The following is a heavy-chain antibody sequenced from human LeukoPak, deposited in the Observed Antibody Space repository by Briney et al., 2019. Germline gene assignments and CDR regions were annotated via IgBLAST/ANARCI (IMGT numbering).Heavy chain of an antibody. CDR1: GFTFSDYY. V-gene: IGHV3-11*01. CDR2: ISSSGSTI. J-gene: IGHJ5*02. Sequence: PGGSLRLSCAASGFTFSDYYMSWIRQAPGKGLEGVSCISSSGSTIYYAVSVKGRFTISRDNAKNSLYLQMNSLRAEDTAVYYCARTRITMVRGVIPHWFDPWGQGTLVTVSS. D-gene: IGHD3-10*01. CDR3: ARTRITMVRGVIPHWFDP.